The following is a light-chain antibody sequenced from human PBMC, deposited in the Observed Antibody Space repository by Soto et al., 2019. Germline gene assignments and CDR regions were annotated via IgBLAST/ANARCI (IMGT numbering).Light chain of an antibody. Sequence: DIQMTQSPSSLSASVGDRVTITCQASQDISNYLNWYQQKPGKAPKLLIYDASNLETGVPSRFSGSGSATDFTFTISSLQPEDIATYYCQQYDNLLVIFGPGTKVDIK. CDR1: QDISNY. CDR3: QQYDNLLVI. V-gene: IGKV1-33*01. J-gene: IGKJ3*01. CDR2: DAS.